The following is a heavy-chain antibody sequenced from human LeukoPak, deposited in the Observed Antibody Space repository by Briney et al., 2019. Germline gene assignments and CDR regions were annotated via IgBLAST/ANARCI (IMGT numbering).Heavy chain of an antibody. CDR1: GFTFSSYA. D-gene: IGHD2-8*01. CDR3: AKDPYGTRYFDY. J-gene: IGHJ4*02. CDR2: LSGSGYNK. V-gene: IGHV3-23*01. Sequence: GGSLRLSCAASGFTFSSYALSWVRQAPGKGLEWVSSLSGSGYNKYYADSVKGRFTISRDNSKNTVYLQMNSLRAEDTAVYYCAKDPYGTRYFDYLGQGTLVTVSS.